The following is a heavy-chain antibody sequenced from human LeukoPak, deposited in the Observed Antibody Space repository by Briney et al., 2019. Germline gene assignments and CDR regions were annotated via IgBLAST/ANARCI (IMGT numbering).Heavy chain of an antibody. D-gene: IGHD1-26*01. V-gene: IGHV3-74*01. CDR3: ARDPYSGNYGNYYYYYMDV. CDR1: GFTFSNYW. J-gene: IGHJ6*03. CDR2: INSDGINT. Sequence: PGGSLRLSCAASGFTFSNYWMHWVRQAPGKGLVWVSRINSDGINTSYADSVKGRFTISRDNAKNSLYLQMNSLGPEDTAVYYCARDPYSGNYGNYYYYYMDVWGKGTTVTISS.